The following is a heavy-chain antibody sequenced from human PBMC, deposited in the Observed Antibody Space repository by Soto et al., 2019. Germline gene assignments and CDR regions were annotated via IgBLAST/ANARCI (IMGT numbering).Heavy chain of an antibody. D-gene: IGHD5-18*01. CDR3: ARCGMETATVMVYYYYMDV. V-gene: IGHV1-18*01. CDR2: ISAYNGNT. Sequence: ASVKVSCKASDYTFISYGISWVRQAPGQGLEWMGWISAYNGNTNYAQKLQGRVTMTTDTSTSTAYVELRSLRSDDTAVYYCARCGMETATVMVYYYYMDVWGKGTTVTVSS. J-gene: IGHJ6*03. CDR1: DYTFISYG.